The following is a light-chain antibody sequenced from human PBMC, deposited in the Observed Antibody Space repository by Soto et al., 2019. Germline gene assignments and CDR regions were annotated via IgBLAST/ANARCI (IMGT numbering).Light chain of an antibody. V-gene: IGLV2-14*03. CDR2: DVS. Sequence: QSALTQPASVSGSPGQSITISCTGTSTDVGGYNDVSWYQHHPGKAPRLMIYDVSDRPSGVSNRFSGSKSGNTASPTISGLQPADEADYYCSSYTTSATLVFGGGTKLTVL. CDR3: SSYTTSATLV. J-gene: IGLJ2*01. CDR1: STDVGGYND.